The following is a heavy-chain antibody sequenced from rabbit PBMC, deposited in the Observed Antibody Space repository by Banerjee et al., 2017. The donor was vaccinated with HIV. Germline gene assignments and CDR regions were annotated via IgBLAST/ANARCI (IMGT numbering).Heavy chain of an antibody. CDR1: GFSLSHNYD. Sequence: QSLEESGGDLVKPGASLTLTCTASGFSLSHNYDMCWVRQAPGKGLEWIGYIYTGSDTTYYASWAKGRFTISKTSSTTVTLQVTSLTATDTATYFCARYVVGSAYNLWGQGTLVTVS. J-gene: IGHJ4*01. V-gene: IGHV1S40*01. CDR2: IYTGSDTT. CDR3: ARYVVGSAYNL. D-gene: IGHD1-1*01.